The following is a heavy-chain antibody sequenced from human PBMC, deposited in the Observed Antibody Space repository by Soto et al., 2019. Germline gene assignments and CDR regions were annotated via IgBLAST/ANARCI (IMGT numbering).Heavy chain of an antibody. CDR2: IKQDGREK. V-gene: IGHV3-7*04. D-gene: IGHD3-10*01. CDR3: ARAVTAGESH. Sequence: GGSLRLSCVASGFTFSNYWMSWVRQAPGKGLEWVASIKQDGREKYYADSVKGRFTISRDNAKDSLFLQMYSLRVEDTAVYYCARAVTAGESHWGQGT. CDR1: GFTFSNYW. J-gene: IGHJ4*02.